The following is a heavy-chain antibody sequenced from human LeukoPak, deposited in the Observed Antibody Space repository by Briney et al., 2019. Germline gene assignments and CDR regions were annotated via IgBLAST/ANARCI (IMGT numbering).Heavy chain of an antibody. J-gene: IGHJ6*02. D-gene: IGHD6-13*01. CDR1: GGSISSYY. V-gene: IGHV4-59*01. CDR2: IYYSGST. Sequence: SETLSLTCTVSGGSISSYYWSWIRQPPGKGLEWIGYIYYSGSTNYNPSLKSRVTISVDTSKNQFSLKLSSVTAADTAVYYCARVANSSSWYLCYYYGMDVWGQGTTVTVSS. CDR3: ARVANSSSWYLCYYYGMDV.